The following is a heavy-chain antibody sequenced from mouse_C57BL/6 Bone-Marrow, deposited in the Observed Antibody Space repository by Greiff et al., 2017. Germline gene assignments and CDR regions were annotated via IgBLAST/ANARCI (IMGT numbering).Heavy chain of an antibody. CDR2: IWSGGST. Sequence: QVQLQESGPGLLQPSQSLSLTCTVSGFSLTSYGVDWVRLSPGPGLEWLGVIWSGGSTDYNAAFISRLSISKDNSKSQVIFKTNSQYADHTAIYYCARPEPPYWGQGTTLTVSS. J-gene: IGHJ2*01. V-gene: IGHV2-2*01. CDR1: GFSLTSYG. CDR3: ARPEPPY.